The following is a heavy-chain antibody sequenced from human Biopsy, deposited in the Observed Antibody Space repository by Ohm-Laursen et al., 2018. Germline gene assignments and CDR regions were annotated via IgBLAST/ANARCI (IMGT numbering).Heavy chain of an antibody. CDR2: FAPENGKT. CDR3: AADINVWNVNY. J-gene: IGHJ4*02. Sequence: ASVKVSCNVSGYTLTELSMHWVRQAPGRELEWMGGFAPENGKTIYAQKFQGRVTMTEDTSTDTAYMELSSLRSEDTAVYYYAADINVWNVNYWGQGTQVTVSS. V-gene: IGHV1-24*01. CDR1: GYTLTELS. D-gene: IGHD1-1*01.